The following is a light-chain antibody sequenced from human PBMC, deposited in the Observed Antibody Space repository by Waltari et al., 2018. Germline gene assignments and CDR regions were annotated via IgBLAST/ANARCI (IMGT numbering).Light chain of an antibody. Sequence: DIVLTQSPATLSSSPGERATLSCRSSQSVTHYLAWYQLKPGQTPRLLVYDASNRATGIPARFSCSGSGTDFTLTISNLEPEDSAVYYCQPRSKWPLTFGGGTKVEIK. V-gene: IGKV3-11*01. J-gene: IGKJ4*01. CDR3: QPRSKWPLT. CDR2: DAS. CDR1: QSVTHY.